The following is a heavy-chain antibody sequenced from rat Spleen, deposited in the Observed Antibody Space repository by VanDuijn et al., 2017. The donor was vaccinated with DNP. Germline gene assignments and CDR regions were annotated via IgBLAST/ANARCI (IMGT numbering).Heavy chain of an antibody. D-gene: IGHD3-8*01. V-gene: IGHV5-19*01. Sequence: EVQLVESGGGLVQPGRSLKLSCAASGLNFSKYGMNWIRQAPTKGLEWVASISNTGDNTYYSDSVKGRFSLSRDNAKSTLYLQVNSLRSEDTATYYCTSNPHIRTAAPFDYWGQGVMVTVSS. J-gene: IGHJ2*01. CDR3: TSNPHIRTAAPFDY. CDR1: GLNFSKYG. CDR2: ISNTGDNT.